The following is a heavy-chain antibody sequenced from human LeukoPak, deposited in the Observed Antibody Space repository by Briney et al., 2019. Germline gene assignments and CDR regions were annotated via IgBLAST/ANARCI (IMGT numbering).Heavy chain of an antibody. CDR1: GFTFSSYA. D-gene: IGHD5-18*01. J-gene: IGHJ6*02. Sequence: PGGSLRLSCEAFGFTFSSYAMHWVRQAPGKGLEWVANIKQDGSEKYYVDSVKGRFTISRDNAKNSLYLQMNSLRAEDTAVYYCARVDRAGYSYGYRTYYHGMDVWGQGTTVTVSS. CDR3: ARVDRAGYSYGYRTYYHGMDV. CDR2: IKQDGSEK. V-gene: IGHV3-7*01.